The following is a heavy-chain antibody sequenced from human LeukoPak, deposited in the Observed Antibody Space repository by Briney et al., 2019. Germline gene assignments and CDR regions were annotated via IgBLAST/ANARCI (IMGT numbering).Heavy chain of an antibody. CDR1: GYTFTGYY. CDR3: SRSSAAAGAVGY. V-gene: IGHV1-2*02. CDR2: INPNSGGT. Sequence: ASVKVSCKASGYTFTGYYMHWVRQAPGQGLEWMGWINPNSGGTNYAQKFQGRVTMTSDTSTTTAYMGLSSLSSDDTAVYFCSRSSAAAGAVGYWGQGTLVTVSS. J-gene: IGHJ4*02. D-gene: IGHD6-13*01.